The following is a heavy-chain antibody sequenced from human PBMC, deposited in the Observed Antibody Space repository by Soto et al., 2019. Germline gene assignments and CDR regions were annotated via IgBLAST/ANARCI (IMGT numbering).Heavy chain of an antibody. D-gene: IGHD1-26*01. V-gene: IGHV3-48*03. CDR1: GFTFSSYE. CDR3: ASRSRGASGFDY. Sequence: GGSLRLSCAASGFTFSSYEMNWVRQAPGKGLEWVSYISSSGSTIYYADSVKGRFTISRDNAKNSLYLQMNSLRAEDTAVYYCASRSRGASGFDYWGQGTLVTVSS. J-gene: IGHJ4*02. CDR2: ISSSGSTI.